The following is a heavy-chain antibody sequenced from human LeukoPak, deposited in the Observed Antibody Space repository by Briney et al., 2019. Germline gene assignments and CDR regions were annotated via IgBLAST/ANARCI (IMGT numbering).Heavy chain of an antibody. J-gene: IGHJ6*03. Sequence: GGSLRLSCAASGFTFSNYGMSWVRQAPGKGLEWVSAISGSGVTTYYADSVKGRFTISRDNSKHTLYLQMNSLRAEDTAVYYCAKDLELEVDMDVWGKGTTVTVSS. CDR3: AKDLELEVDMDV. CDR1: GFTFSNYG. V-gene: IGHV3-23*01. CDR2: ISGSGVTT. D-gene: IGHD2-8*02.